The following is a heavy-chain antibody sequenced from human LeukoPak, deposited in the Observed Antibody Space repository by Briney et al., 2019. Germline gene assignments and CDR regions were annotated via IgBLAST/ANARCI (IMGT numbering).Heavy chain of an antibody. CDR3: AGDHDFWSGYYARDSDAFDI. V-gene: IGHV4-61*02. D-gene: IGHD3-3*01. Sequence: SETLSLTCTVSGGSISSGSYYWSWIRQPAGKGLEWIGRIYTSGSTNYNPSLKSRVTISVDTSKNQFSLKLSSVTAADTAVYYYAGDHDFWSGYYARDSDAFDIWGQGTMVTVSS. J-gene: IGHJ3*02. CDR2: IYTSGST. CDR1: GGSISSGSYY.